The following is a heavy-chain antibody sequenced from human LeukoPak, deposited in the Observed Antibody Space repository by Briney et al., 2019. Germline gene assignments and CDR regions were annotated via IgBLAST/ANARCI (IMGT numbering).Heavy chain of an antibody. V-gene: IGHV1-8*01. Sequence: ASVKVSCKASGYTFTSYDINWVRQATGQGLEWMGWMNPNSGNTGYAQKFQGRVTMTRNTSISTAYMELSSLRSEDTAVYYCARLGVDFYDFWSGYYYYYGMDVWGQETTVTVSS. J-gene: IGHJ6*02. CDR1: GYTFTSYD. CDR3: ARLGVDFYDFWSGYYYYYGMDV. D-gene: IGHD3-3*01. CDR2: MNPNSGNT.